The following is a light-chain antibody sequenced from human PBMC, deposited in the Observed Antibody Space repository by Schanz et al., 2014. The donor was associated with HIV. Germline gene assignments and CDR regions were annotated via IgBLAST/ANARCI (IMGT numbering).Light chain of an antibody. J-gene: IGLJ2*01. CDR3: SSSGAKSTLV. CDR1: SGDVSVHNY. CDR2: DVS. Sequence: QSALTQPPAASGSPGQSVTISCTEASGDVSVHNYVSWYQQHPGKAPKLIIFDVSERPSAVPDRFSGSKSGNTASLTVSGLQPEDGANYYCSSSGAKSTLVFGGGPNLT. V-gene: IGLV2-8*01.